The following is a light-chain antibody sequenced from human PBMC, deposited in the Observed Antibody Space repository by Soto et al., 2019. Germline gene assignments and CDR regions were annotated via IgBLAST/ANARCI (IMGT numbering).Light chain of an antibody. V-gene: IGLV2-23*01. J-gene: IGLJ3*02. Sequence: QSALTQPPSASGSPGQSVTISCTGTSSDVGSYNLVSWYQQHPGKAPKLMIYEGSKRPSGVSNRFSGSKSGNTASLTISGLQAEDEADYYCCSYAGSSTWVFGGGTQLTVL. CDR2: EGS. CDR1: SSDVGSYNL. CDR3: CSYAGSSTWV.